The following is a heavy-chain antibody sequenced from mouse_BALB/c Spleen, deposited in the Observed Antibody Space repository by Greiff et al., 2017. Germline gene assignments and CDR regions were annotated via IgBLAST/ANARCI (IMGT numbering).Heavy chain of an antibody. J-gene: IGHJ4*01. CDR3: ASSYSGSAMDY. CDR1: GFTFSSYT. D-gene: IGHD6-1*01. V-gene: IGHV5-12-2*01. Sequence: EVQVVESGGGLVQPGGSLKLSCAASGFTFSSYTMSWVRQTPEEGLEWVAYISNGGGSTYYPDTIKGRFTISEDNAKNTLYLQMSSLTSEDTAMYYCASSYSGSAMDYWGQGTSVTVSS. CDR2: ISNGGGST.